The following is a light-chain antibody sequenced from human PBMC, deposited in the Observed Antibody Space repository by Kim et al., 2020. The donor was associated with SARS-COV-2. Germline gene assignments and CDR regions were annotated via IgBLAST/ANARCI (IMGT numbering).Light chain of an antibody. CDR1: KLGDKY. V-gene: IGLV3-1*01. CDR2: QNN. CDR3: QTWDTSSVV. J-gene: IGLJ2*01. Sequence: VSPGQPASITCSGEKLGDKYACWYQQKPGQSPVLVIYQNNKRPSGIPERFSGSNSGNTATLTISGTQSMDEADYYCQTWDTSSVVFGGGTQLTVL.